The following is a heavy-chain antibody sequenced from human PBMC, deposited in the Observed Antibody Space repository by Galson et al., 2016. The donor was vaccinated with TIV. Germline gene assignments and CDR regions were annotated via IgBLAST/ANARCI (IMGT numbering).Heavy chain of an antibody. Sequence: SVKVSCKASGYTFSRYGITWVRQAPGQGLEWMGWISVYNGNTKYAQNIQGRVTMTTDTSTTTAYMELRSLRSDDTAIYYCARHGGMSTMTYSYKYGLNVWGQGTTVTVSS. V-gene: IGHV1-18*04. CDR1: GYTFSRYG. CDR3: ARHGGMSTMTYSYKYGLNV. J-gene: IGHJ6*02. D-gene: IGHD1-1*01. CDR2: ISVYNGNT.